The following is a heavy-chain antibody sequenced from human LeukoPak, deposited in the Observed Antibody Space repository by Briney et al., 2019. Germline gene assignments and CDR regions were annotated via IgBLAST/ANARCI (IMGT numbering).Heavy chain of an antibody. CDR2: INHSGST. CDR1: GGSFSGYY. D-gene: IGHD2/OR15-2a*01. Sequence: SETLSLTRAVYGGSFSGYYWSWIPQPPGKGLEWIGEINHSGSTNYNPSLKSRVTISVDTSKNQFSLKLSSVTAADTAVYYCARPRDEYDWFDHWGQGTLVTVSS. V-gene: IGHV4-34*01. CDR3: ARPRDEYDWFDH. J-gene: IGHJ5*02.